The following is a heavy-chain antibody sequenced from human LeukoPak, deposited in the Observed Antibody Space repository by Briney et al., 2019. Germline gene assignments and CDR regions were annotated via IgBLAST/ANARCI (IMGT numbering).Heavy chain of an antibody. Sequence: PGGSLRLSCAASGFTFSSYSMNWVRQAPGKGLEWVSYISSSSTIYYADPVKGRFTISRDNAKNSLYLQMNSLRDEDTAVYYCVRSRGSYYSFLDYWGQGTLVTVSS. D-gene: IGHD1-26*01. CDR1: GFTFSSYS. V-gene: IGHV3-48*02. CDR3: VRSRGSYYSFLDY. CDR2: ISSSSTI. J-gene: IGHJ4*02.